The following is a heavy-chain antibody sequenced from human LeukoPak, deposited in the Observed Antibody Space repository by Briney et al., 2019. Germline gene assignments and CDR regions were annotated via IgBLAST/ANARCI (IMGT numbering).Heavy chain of an antibody. D-gene: IGHD6-13*01. CDR3: AKNRDPQRRAAAGRDFDY. V-gene: IGHV3-23*01. CDR1: GFTFSSYA. J-gene: IGHJ4*02. Sequence: GGSLRLSCAASGFTFSSYAMSWVRQAPGKGLEWVSAISGSGGSTYYADSVKGRFTISRDNSKNTLYLQMNSLRAEDTAVYYCAKNRDPQRRAAAGRDFDYWGQGALVTVS. CDR2: ISGSGGST.